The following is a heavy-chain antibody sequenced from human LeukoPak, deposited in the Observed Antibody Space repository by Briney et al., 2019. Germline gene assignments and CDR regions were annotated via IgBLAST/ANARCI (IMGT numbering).Heavy chain of an antibody. J-gene: IGHJ4*02. Sequence: GGSLRLSCAASGFTFSSYWMHWVRQAPGKGLVWVSRINTDGISTTYADSVQGRFTISRDNAKNTLYLQMNSLRPEDAAVYYCARDLGGYYDSSGYGYWGQGTLVTVSS. CDR2: INTDGIST. CDR3: ARDLGGYYDSSGYGY. D-gene: IGHD3-22*01. CDR1: GFTFSSYW. V-gene: IGHV3-74*01.